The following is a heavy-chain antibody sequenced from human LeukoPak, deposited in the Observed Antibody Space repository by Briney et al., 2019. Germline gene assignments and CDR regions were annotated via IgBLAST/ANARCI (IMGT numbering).Heavy chain of an antibody. CDR1: GYSISSGYY. Sequence: SETLSLTCTVSGYSISSGYYWGWIRQPPGKGLEGIGSIYHSGSTYSNPSLRSGVTISVDTSKNQFSMKLSSVTAEDTAVYYCARPNHKDHCSSTSCYRYFDYWGQGTLVTVSS. J-gene: IGHJ4*02. CDR2: IYHSGST. CDR3: ARPNHKDHCSSTSCYRYFDY. D-gene: IGHD2-2*02. V-gene: IGHV4-38-2*02.